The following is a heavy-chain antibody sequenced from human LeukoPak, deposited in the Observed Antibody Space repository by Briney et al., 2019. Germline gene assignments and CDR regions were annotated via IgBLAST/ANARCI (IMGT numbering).Heavy chain of an antibody. D-gene: IGHD6-19*01. Sequence: GESLGISCKGSGYRFTSYWIGWVRQMPGKGLEWMGIIYSGDSDTRNSPSFQGQVTISADKSISTAYLQWSSLKASDTAMYYCARLSTIGYISGWYDYWGQGTLVTVSS. CDR1: GYRFTSYW. CDR2: IYSGDSDT. V-gene: IGHV5-51*01. J-gene: IGHJ4*02. CDR3: ARLSTIGYISGWYDY.